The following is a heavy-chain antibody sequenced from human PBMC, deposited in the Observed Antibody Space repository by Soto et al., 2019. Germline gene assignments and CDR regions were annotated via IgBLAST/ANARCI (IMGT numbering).Heavy chain of an antibody. Sequence: GGSLRLSCAASGFTFSSYAMSWVRQAPGKGLEWVSAISGSGGSTYYADSVKGRFTISRDNSKNTLYLQMNSLRAEDTAVYYCARGPPIVVVVAATPGDWYFDLWGRGTLVTVSS. CDR1: GFTFSSYA. CDR2: ISGSGGST. J-gene: IGHJ2*01. D-gene: IGHD2-15*01. CDR3: ARGPPIVVVVAATPGDWYFDL. V-gene: IGHV3-23*01.